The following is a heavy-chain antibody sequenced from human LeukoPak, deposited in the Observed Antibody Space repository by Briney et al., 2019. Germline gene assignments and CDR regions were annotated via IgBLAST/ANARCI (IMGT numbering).Heavy chain of an antibody. Sequence: PSGTLSLTCAVSGGSISSSNWWSWVRQPPGKGLEWIGEIYHSGSTNYNPSLKSRVTISVDKSRNQFSLKLSSVTAADTAVYYCARHSVGYCSGGSCYSRYYYYMDVWGKGTTVTISS. J-gene: IGHJ6*03. CDR2: IYHSGST. V-gene: IGHV4-4*02. CDR1: GGSISSSNW. CDR3: ARHSVGYCSGGSCYSRYYYYMDV. D-gene: IGHD2-15*01.